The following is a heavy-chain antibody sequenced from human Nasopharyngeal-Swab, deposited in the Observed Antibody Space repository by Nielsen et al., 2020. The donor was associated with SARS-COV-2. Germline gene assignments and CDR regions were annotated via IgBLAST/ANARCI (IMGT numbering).Heavy chain of an antibody. CDR1: GFTSSSYS. V-gene: IGHV3-21*01. CDR3: ARETPLPRSWYLLGSYYYGMDV. D-gene: IGHD6-13*01. J-gene: IGHJ6*02. Sequence: GGSLRLSCAASGFTSSSYSMNWVRQAPGKGLEWVSSISSSSSYIYYADSVKGRFTISRDNAKNSLYLQMNSLRAEDTAVYYCARETPLPRSWYLLGSYYYGMDVWGQGTTVTVSS. CDR2: ISSSSSYI.